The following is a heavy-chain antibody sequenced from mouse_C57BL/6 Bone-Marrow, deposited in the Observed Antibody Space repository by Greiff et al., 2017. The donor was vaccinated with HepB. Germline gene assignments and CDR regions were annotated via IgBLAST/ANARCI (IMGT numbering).Heavy chain of an antibody. CDR2: INPGSGGT. J-gene: IGHJ3*01. CDR1: GYAFSNYL. V-gene: IGHV1-54*01. Sequence: QVQLKQSGAELVRPGTSVKVSCKASGYAFSNYLIEWVKQRPGQGLEWIGVINPGSGGTNYNEKFKGKATLTADKSSSTAYMQLSSLTSEDSAVYFCARTLITTVEAYWGQGTLVTVSA. D-gene: IGHD1-1*01. CDR3: ARTLITTVEAY.